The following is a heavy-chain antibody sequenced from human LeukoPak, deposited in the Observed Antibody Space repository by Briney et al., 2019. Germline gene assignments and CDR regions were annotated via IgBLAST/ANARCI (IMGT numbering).Heavy chain of an antibody. CDR3: ARDQYDTWSRRGNFDS. J-gene: IGHJ4*02. V-gene: IGHV3-7*03. CDR1: GFTFGKYW. CDR2: IKLDGSEK. D-gene: IGHD3-3*01. Sequence: GGSLRLSCVASGFTFGKYWMSWVREAPGKGLEWVANIKLDGSEKNYVDSVKGRFTISRDNTKNSLYLQMNSLRAEDTAVFYCARDQYDTWSRRGNFDSWGQGTLVIVSS.